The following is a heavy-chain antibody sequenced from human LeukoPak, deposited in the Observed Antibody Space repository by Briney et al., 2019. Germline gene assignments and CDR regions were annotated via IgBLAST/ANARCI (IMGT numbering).Heavy chain of an antibody. V-gene: IGHV3-21*01. CDR1: EFKFSSFT. D-gene: IGHD1-7*01. Sequence: GGSLRLSCAGSEFKFSSFTMSWVRQAPGKGLQWVASISSSSTFIYYAESVQGRFFISRDNAKSSLYLQMKSLRVDDTAVYYCAREGTYFNYFDYWGPGTLLTVSS. CDR3: AREGTYFNYFDY. J-gene: IGHJ4*02. CDR2: ISSSSTFI.